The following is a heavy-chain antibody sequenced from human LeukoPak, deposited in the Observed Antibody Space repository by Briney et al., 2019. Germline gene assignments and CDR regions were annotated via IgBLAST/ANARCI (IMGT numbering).Heavy chain of an antibody. CDR1: GFTFSSYT. J-gene: IGHJ4*02. V-gene: IGHV3-48*02. Sequence: GGSLRLSRAVSGFTFSSYTMNWVRQAPGKGLEWVSYISTSTTIYYTDSVKGRFTISRDNAKSSLYLQMNSLRDEDTAVYYCARGYSYGPVYYFDYWGQGTLVTVSS. CDR2: ISTSTTI. CDR3: ARGYSYGPVYYFDY. D-gene: IGHD5-18*01.